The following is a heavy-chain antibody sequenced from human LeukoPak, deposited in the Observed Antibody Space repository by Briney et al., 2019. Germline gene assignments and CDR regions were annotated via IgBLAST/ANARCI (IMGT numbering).Heavy chain of an antibody. Sequence: ESGPTLVIPTQTLTLTCTFSGFSFSTSGMCLSWVRQPPGKVLEWLALVDWDDDKYHSTPLKTRLTISKDTSKNHVVLTMTNMDPVDTATYYCARSRNYGDYFDYWGQGTLVTVSS. CDR3: ARSRNYGDYFDY. D-gene: IGHD4-17*01. CDR1: GFSFSTSGMC. CDR2: VDWDDDK. J-gene: IGHJ4*02. V-gene: IGHV2-70*20.